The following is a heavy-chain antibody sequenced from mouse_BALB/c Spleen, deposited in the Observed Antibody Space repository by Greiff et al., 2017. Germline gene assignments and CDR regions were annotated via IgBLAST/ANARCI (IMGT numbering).Heavy chain of an antibody. CDR2: ISDGGSYT. CDR3: ARDLGNNAMDY. Sequence: EVQGVESGGGLVKPGGSLKLSCAASGFTFSDYYMYWVRQTPEKRLEWVATISDGGSYTYYPDSVKGRFTISRDNAKNNLYLQMSSLKSEDTAMYYCARDLGNNAMDYWGQGTSVTVSS. J-gene: IGHJ4*01. D-gene: IGHD2-1*01. CDR1: GFTFSDYY. V-gene: IGHV5-4*02.